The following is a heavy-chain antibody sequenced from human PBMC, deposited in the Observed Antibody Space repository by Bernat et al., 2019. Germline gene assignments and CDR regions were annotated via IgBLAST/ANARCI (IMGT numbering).Heavy chain of an antibody. CDR2: INSDGSGT. CDR3: AREFVTIFGVNYYQYGTDV. CDR1: GFTFSSYW. Sequence: EVQLVESGGGLVQPGGSLRLSCAASGFTFSSYWMHWVRQAPGKGLVWVSRINSDGSGTRYADSVKGRFTISRDNAKNTLYLQMNSLRAEDTAVYYCAREFVTIFGVNYYQYGTDVWGQGTTVTVSS. J-gene: IGHJ6*02. V-gene: IGHV3-74*01. D-gene: IGHD3-3*01.